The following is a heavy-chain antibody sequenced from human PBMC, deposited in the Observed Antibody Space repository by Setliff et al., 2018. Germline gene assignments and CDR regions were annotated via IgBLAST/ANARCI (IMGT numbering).Heavy chain of an antibody. Sequence: GSLRLSCVVSGFSFSNYGMSWVRQAPGKGLEWVATIFGSGANTYYADSVKGRFTISRDNSKNTLYLQMNSLRAEDTAVYYCAKYTRVVTTTCFDYWGQGTLVTVSS. CDR3: AKYTRVVTTTCFDY. CDR2: IFGSGANT. CDR1: GFSFSNYG. J-gene: IGHJ4*02. V-gene: IGHV3-23*01. D-gene: IGHD2-15*01.